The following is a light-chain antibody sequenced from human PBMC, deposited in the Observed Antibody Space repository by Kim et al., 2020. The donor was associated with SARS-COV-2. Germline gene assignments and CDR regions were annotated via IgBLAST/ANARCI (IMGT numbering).Light chain of an antibody. CDR2: QDS. CDR3: QAWDSRISVV. CDR1: KLGDKY. J-gene: IGLJ2*01. V-gene: IGLV3-1*01. Sequence: SYELTQPPSVSVSPGQTASITCSGDKLGDKYACWYQQKPGQSPVLVIYQDSKRPSGIPERFSGSNSGNTATLTISGTQAMDEADYYCQAWDSRISVVFGG.